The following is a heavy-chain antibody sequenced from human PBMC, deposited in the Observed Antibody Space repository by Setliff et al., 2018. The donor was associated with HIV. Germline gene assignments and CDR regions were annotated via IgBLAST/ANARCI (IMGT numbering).Heavy chain of an antibody. CDR2: INHSGST. J-gene: IGHJ3*02. CDR1: GGSFSGYY. V-gene: IGHV4-34*01. CDR3: ARALTTINEDGFHI. Sequence: SETLSLTCAVYGGSFSGYYWSWIRQPPGKGLEWIGEINHSGSTNYNPSLKSRVTISVDTSKNQFSLRLDSVTATDTALYFCARALTTINEDGFHIWGQGTVVTVSS. D-gene: IGHD4-17*01.